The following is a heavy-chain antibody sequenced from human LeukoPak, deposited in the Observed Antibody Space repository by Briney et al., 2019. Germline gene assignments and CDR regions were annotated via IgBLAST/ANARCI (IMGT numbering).Heavy chain of an antibody. CDR3: ARHKSSGSYPLDY. D-gene: IGHD3-22*01. Sequence: SETLSLTCTVSGGSISTYFWSWIRQPPGKGLEWIGHIYFSGSTNYDPSLESRVTISVDTSKNQFSLTLSSVTAADTAVYYCARHKSSGSYPLDYWGQGILVTVSS. V-gene: IGHV4-59*08. CDR1: GGSISTYF. J-gene: IGHJ4*02. CDR2: IYFSGST.